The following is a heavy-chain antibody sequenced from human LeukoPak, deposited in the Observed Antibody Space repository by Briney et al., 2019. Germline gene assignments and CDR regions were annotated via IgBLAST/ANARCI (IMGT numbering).Heavy chain of an antibody. J-gene: IGHJ4*02. V-gene: IGHV3-74*01. CDR3: VYSGCYFGVY. CDR1: GFTFSSYW. Sequence: PGGSLRLSCAASGFTFSSYWMHWVRQAPGKGLVWVSRINSDRSSTSYADSVKGRFTISRGNAKNTLYLQMNSLRAEDTAVYYCVYSGCYFGVYWGQGTLVTVSS. CDR2: INSDRSST. D-gene: IGHD1-26*01.